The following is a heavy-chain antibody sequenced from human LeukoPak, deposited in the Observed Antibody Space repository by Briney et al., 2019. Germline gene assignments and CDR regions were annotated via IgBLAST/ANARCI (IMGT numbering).Heavy chain of an antibody. CDR2: ISGSGGST. J-gene: IGHJ3*02. D-gene: IGHD3-10*01. CDR3: AKDRSITMVRGLQGLDAFDI. CDR1: GFTFSSYA. Sequence: GGSLRLSCAASGFTFSSYAMSWVRQAPGKGLEWVSAISGSGGSTYYADFVKGRFTISRDNSKNTLYLQMNSLRAEDTAVYYCAKDRSITMVRGLQGLDAFDIWGQGTMVTVSS. V-gene: IGHV3-23*01.